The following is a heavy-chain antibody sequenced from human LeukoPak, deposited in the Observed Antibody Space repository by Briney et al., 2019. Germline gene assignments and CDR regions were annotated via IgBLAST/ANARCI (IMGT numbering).Heavy chain of an antibody. CDR3: ARDWLAIAAAGSGFDY. CDR2: IYTSGST. Sequence: SETLSLTCTVSGGSISSYYWSWIRQPAGKGLEWIGRIYTSGSTNYNPSLKSRVTMSVDTSKNQFSLKLSSVTAADTAVYYCARDWLAIAAAGSGFDYWGQGTLVTVSS. D-gene: IGHD6-13*01. J-gene: IGHJ4*02. CDR1: GGSISSYY. V-gene: IGHV4-4*07.